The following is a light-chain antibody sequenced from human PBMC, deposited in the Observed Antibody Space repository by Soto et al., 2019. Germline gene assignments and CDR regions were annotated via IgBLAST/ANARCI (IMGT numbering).Light chain of an antibody. J-gene: IGKJ1*01. CDR2: GAS. CDR3: QQYGTSPRT. CDR1: QSVSSSC. Sequence: VLTQSPGTLSLSPGERATLSCRASQSVSSSCLAWYQQKPGQAPRLLIYGASSRATGIPDRFSGSGSGTDFTLPISRLEPEDFAVYYCQQYGTSPRTFGQGTKVEIK. V-gene: IGKV3-20*01.